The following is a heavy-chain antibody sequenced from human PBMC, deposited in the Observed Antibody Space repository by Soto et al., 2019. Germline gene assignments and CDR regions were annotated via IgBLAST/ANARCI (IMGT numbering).Heavy chain of an antibody. Sequence: LRLSCAASGFSFSLYAMSWVRQAPGKGLEWVSYLNNTGDSTYYEDSVKGRFTIFRDNSKNTLFLQMNSLRAEDTAIYSCARDADSSDNWDAFDIWGQGTVVTVSS. V-gene: IGHV3-23*01. J-gene: IGHJ3*02. CDR3: ARDADSSDNWDAFDI. CDR1: GFSFSLYA. CDR2: LNNTGDST. D-gene: IGHD3-22*01.